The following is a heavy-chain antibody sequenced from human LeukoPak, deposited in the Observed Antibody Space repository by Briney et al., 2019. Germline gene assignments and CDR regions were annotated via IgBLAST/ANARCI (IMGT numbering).Heavy chain of an antibody. CDR1: RGSNSSYY. D-gene: IGHD2-21*02. V-gene: IGHV4-59*01. Sequence: PSETLSHTCTVTRGSNSSYYWSWIRQPPGKGLEWIGHIFDSGSSNYSPSLKSRVTISVDRSENQFSLKLISVTTADTAVYYCARLHYCGGDCYYFDSWGQGTLVTVSS. J-gene: IGHJ4*02. CDR2: IFDSGSS. CDR3: ARLHYCGGDCYYFDS.